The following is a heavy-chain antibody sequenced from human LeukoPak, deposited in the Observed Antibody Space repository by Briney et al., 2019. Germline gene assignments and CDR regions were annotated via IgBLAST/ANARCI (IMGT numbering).Heavy chain of an antibody. J-gene: IGHJ5*02. CDR2: IYWDDDK. CDR1: GFSLSTSGVG. Sequence: SGPTLVNPTQTLTLTCTFSGFSLSTSGVGVGWVRQPPGKALEWLALIYWDDDKGYNPSLETRLTITKDTSKNQVVLTMTNMDPVDTATYYCARNTIDYVWGSYRYNWFDPWGQGTLVTVSS. D-gene: IGHD3-16*02. V-gene: IGHV2-5*02. CDR3: ARNTIDYVWGSYRYNWFDP.